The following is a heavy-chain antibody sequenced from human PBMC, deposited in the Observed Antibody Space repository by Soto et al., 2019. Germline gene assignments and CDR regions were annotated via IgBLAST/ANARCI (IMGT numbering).Heavy chain of an antibody. V-gene: IGHV1-69*01. J-gene: IGHJ5*02. D-gene: IGHD5-18*01. CDR3: ASVLPDGLVETGAIRGHLDT. CDR1: GGTFSSYA. Sequence: QVQLVQSGAEVKEPGTSVKVSCKASGGTFSSYASGWVRQAPGQGLEWLGGIIPIFGTTTYAQKFQGRFRMTADESTSTAYVDLSSLTSEDSAVYYCASVLPDGLVETGAIRGHLDTWGQGTVVTVSS. CDR2: IIPIFGTT.